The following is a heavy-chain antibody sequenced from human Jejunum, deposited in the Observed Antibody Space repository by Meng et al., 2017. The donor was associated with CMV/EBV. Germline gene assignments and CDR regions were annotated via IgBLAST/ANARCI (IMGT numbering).Heavy chain of an antibody. V-gene: IGHV3-74*03. J-gene: IGHJ4*02. CDR3: VKGGHLGDY. Sequence: SGAASGFTVSSSWMHWVRQAPGTGLVWVSHINSDGSDTKYADSVKGRFTISRDNAKNTLYLQMNTLRAEDTAVYYCVKGGHLGDYWGQGTLVTVSS. CDR2: INSDGSDT. D-gene: IGHD3-10*01. CDR1: GFTVSSSW.